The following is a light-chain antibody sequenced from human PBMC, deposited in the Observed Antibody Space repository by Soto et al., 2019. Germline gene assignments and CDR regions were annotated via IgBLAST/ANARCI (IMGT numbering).Light chain of an antibody. V-gene: IGKV3-20*01. Sequence: LTQSPGTLALSPGEGATLSCRASQSLSRRYLARYQQKPGQAPRLLIYGASTRATGIPDRFSGSGSRTDFTLTISRLEPENFAVYYCQQHDSPPRTFGQGTKMDIK. CDR2: GAS. J-gene: IGKJ1*01. CDR3: QQHDSPPRT. CDR1: QSLSRRY.